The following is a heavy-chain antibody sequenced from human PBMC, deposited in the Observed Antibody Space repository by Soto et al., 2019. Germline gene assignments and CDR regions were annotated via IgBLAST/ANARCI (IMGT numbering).Heavy chain of an antibody. V-gene: IGHV1-18*01. CDR3: ARCYCSVGSCYTCWHFDL. CDR2: ISPSTGNT. Sequence: QVQLVQSGAEVKEPGASVKLSCQASGYTFMNYAISWVRQAPGQGLEWMGWISPSTGNTDQAQNFQGRVTMTLDTSTNTANMELRTLRSDDSAVYYCARCYCSVGSCYTCWHFDLWRRGTLVTVSS. J-gene: IGHJ2*01. CDR1: GYTFMNYA. D-gene: IGHD2-15*01.